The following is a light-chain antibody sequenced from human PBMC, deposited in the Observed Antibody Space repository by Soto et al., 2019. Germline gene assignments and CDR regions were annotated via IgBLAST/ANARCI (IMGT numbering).Light chain of an antibody. CDR3: QQLNSYPRT. V-gene: IGKV1-9*01. Sequence: DIPLTQSPSFLSASVGDRVTITCRASQGMSSYLAWYQQKPGKAPKLLIYAASTLQSGVPSRFSGSGSGTEFTLTISSLQPEDFATYYCQQLNSYPRTFGPGTKVDIK. J-gene: IGKJ3*01. CDR2: AAS. CDR1: QGMSSY.